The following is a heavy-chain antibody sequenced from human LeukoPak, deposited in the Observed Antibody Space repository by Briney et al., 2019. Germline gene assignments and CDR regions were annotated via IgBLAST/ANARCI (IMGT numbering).Heavy chain of an antibody. V-gene: IGHV5-51*01. Sequence: GESLKISCKGSGYSFTSYWIGWVRQMPGKGLEWMGIIYPGDSDTRYSPSFQGQVTISADKSISTAYLQWSSLKASDTAMYYCARSCSGGSCYPENFDYWGQGTLVTVSP. CDR3: ARSCSGGSCYPENFDY. CDR2: IYPGDSDT. CDR1: GYSFTSYW. J-gene: IGHJ4*02. D-gene: IGHD2-15*01.